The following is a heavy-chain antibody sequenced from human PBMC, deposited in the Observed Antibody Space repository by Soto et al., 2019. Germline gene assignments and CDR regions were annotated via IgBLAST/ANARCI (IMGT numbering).Heavy chain of an antibody. CDR1: GGSFSGYY. V-gene: IGHV4-34*01. CDR3: ASGPRQVLSLTGMPRYYGMHV. D-gene: IGHD2-2*01. Sequence: QVQLQQWGAGLLKPSETLSLTCAVYGGSFSGYYWSWIRQPPGKGLEWIGEINHSGRTNYNPSLKRRVIISVGTSKIQFSLKLSSVTAADTAVYYCASGPRQVLSLTGMPRYYGMHVWGEGTTVTVSS. J-gene: IGHJ6*04. CDR2: INHSGRT.